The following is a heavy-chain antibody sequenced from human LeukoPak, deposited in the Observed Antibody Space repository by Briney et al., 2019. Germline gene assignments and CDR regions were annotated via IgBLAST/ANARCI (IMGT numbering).Heavy chain of an antibody. J-gene: IGHJ4*02. CDR2: ISGSGSIT. D-gene: IGHD3-10*01. Sequence: PGGSLRLSCAASGFTFSSYAMNWVRQAPGKGLEWVSAISGSGSITYYADSVKGRFTISRDNSKNTLYLQMNSLRAEDTAVHYCAKGSSYYGSGSHFDYWGQGTLVTVSS. CDR3: AKGSSYYGSGSHFDY. V-gene: IGHV3-23*01. CDR1: GFTFSSYA.